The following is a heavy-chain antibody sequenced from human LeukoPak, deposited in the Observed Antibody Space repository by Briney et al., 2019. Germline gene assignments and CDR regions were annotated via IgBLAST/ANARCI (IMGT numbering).Heavy chain of an antibody. D-gene: IGHD3-22*01. J-gene: IGHJ4*02. V-gene: IGHV4-38-2*01. CDR1: GFTFNDYY. CDR2: IYYSGST. CDR3: ARTYDSSGYYYAAALDY. Sequence: GSLRLSCAASGFTFNDYYMTWIRQAPGKGLEWIGSIYYSGSTYYNPSLKSRVTISVDTSKNQFSLKLSSVTAADTAVYYCARTYDSSGYYYAAALDYWGQGTLVTVSS.